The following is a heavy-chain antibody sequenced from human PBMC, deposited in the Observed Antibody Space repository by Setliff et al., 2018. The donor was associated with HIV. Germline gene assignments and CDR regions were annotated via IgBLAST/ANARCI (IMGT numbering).Heavy chain of an antibody. Sequence: PSETLSLTCTVSGGSIRTYYWGWIRQPPGKGLEWIGSVSYNGPTYHNPSLKSRVASFIDTSKNHFSLYLNSVTAADTAVYYCARHVSPEYSDYAHWYFDLWGRGTLVTVSS. CDR3: ARHVSPEYSDYAHWYFDL. V-gene: IGHV4-39*01. D-gene: IGHD5-12*01. J-gene: IGHJ2*01. CDR1: GGSIRTYY. CDR2: VSYNGPT.